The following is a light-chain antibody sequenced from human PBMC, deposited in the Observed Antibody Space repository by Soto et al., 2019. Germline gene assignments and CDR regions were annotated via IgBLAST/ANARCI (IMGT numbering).Light chain of an antibody. J-gene: IGKJ1*01. CDR2: GAS. V-gene: IGKV3-20*01. CDR1: QSVSSSY. CDR3: QQYGSSRTWT. Sequence: EIVMTQSPGTLSVSPGERVTLSCRASQSVSSSYLAWYQQKPGQAPRLLIYGASSRATGIPDRFSGSGSGTDFTLTISRLEPEDFAVYYCQQYGSSRTWTFGQGTKVDIK.